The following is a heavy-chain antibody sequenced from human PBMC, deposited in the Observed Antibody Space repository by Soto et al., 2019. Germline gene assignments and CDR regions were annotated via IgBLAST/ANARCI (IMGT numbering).Heavy chain of an antibody. CDR1: GFTFSSYA. D-gene: IGHD3-3*01. CDR3: ARVGYVGSGYKYYYGMDV. J-gene: IGHJ6*02. V-gene: IGHV3-30-3*01. CDR2: ISYDGSNK. Sequence: GGSLRLSCSASGFTFSSYAMHWVRQAPGKGLEWVAVISYDGSNKYYADSVKGRFTISRDNSKNTLYLQMNSLRAEDTAVYYCARVGYVGSGYKYYYGMDVWGQGNKVTVYS.